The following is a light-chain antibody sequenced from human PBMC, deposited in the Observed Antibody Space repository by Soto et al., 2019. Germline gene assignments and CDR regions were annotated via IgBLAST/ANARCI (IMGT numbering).Light chain of an antibody. CDR3: QQSYSILWT. CDR2: KAS. J-gene: IGKJ1*01. CDR1: QSISSY. Sequence: DIQMTQSPSSLSASVGDRVTITCRASQSISSYLNWYQQKPGKAPKLLIYKASSLESGVPSRFSGSGSGTEFTLTITSLRPDDFATYYCQQSYSILWTFGQGTKVDI. V-gene: IGKV1-39*01.